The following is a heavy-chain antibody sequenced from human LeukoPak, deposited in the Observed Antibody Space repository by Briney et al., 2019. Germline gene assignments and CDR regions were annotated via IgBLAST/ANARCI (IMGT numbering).Heavy chain of an antibody. CDR2: INPNSGGT. V-gene: IGHV1-2*02. Sequence: GASVKVSCKASGYTFTGYYMHWVRQAPGQGLEWMGWINPNSGGTNYAQKFQGRVTMTRDTSISTAYMELSRLRSDDTAVYYCARGGYYYDSSGYFPDFGYWGQGTLVTVSS. CDR3: ARGGYYYDSSGYFPDFGY. CDR1: GYTFTGYY. J-gene: IGHJ4*02. D-gene: IGHD3-22*01.